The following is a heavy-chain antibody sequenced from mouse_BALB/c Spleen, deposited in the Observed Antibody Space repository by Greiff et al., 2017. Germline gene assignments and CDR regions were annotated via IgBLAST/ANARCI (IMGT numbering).Heavy chain of an antibody. D-gene: IGHD1-3*01. CDR2: ISDGGSYT. V-gene: IGHV5-4*02. CDR3: ARKVYYAMDY. Sequence: EVQVVESGGGLVKPGGSLKLSCAASGFTFSDYYMYWVRQTPEKRLEWVATISDGGSYTYYPDSVKGRFTISRDNAKNNLYLQMSSLKSEDTAMYYCARKVYYAMDYWGQGTSVTVSS. CDR1: GFTFSDYY. J-gene: IGHJ4*01.